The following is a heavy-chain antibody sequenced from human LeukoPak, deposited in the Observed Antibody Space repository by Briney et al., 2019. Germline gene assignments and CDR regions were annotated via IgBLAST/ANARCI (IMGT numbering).Heavy chain of an antibody. J-gene: IGHJ4*02. CDR1: GYTFTSYG. D-gene: IGHD6-19*01. CDR2: ISAYNGNT. CDR3: VSVEDNLDY. V-gene: IGHV1-18*01. Sequence: ASVKVSCKASGYTFTSYGISWVRQAPGQGLEWMGWISAYNGNTNYAQKLQGRVTMTTDTSTSTAHMELRSLRSDDTAVYYCVSVEDNLDYWGQGTLVTVSS.